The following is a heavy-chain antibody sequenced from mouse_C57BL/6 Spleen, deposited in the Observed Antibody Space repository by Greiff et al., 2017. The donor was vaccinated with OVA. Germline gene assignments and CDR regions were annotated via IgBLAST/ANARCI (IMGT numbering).Heavy chain of an antibody. Sequence: QVQLQQPGTELVKPGASVKLSCKASGYTFTSYWMHWVKQRPGQGLEWIGNINPSNGGTNYNEKFKSKATLTVDKSSSTAYMQLSSLTSEDSAVYYCARGEPYYYGSSYCDYWGQGTTLTVSS. V-gene: IGHV1-53*01. CDR2: INPSNGGT. CDR3: ARGEPYYYGSSYCDY. CDR1: GYTFTSYW. J-gene: IGHJ2*01. D-gene: IGHD1-1*01.